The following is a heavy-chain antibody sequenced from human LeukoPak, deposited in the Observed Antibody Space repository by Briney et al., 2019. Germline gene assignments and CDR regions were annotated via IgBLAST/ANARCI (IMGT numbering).Heavy chain of an antibody. D-gene: IGHD2-15*01. J-gene: IGHJ5*02. CDR1: GFTFNNYG. V-gene: IGHV3-30*02. CDR3: AKDSGTVVVVAAKGDWFDP. Sequence: GGSLRLSCAASGFTFNNYGMHWVRQAPGKGLEWVAFIRDDGGDKFYADSVKDRFTISRDSSKNTLYLQMNSLRAEDTAVYYCAKDSGTVVVVAAKGDWFDPWGQGTLVTDSS. CDR2: IRDDGGDK.